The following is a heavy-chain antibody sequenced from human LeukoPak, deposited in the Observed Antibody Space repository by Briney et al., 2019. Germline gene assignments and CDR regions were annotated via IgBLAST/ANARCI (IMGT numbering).Heavy chain of an antibody. CDR2: INPRGGST. D-gene: IGHD3-9*01. CDR1: GYTFTNYY. V-gene: IGHV1-46*01. CDR3: AREKPSGWYDILTGYANFDY. Sequence: GASVKVSCKASGYTFTNYYMHWVRQAPGQGLEWMGRINPRGGSTNYAQKFQGRVTMTTDTSTSTAYMELRSLRSDDTAVYYCAREKPSGWYDILTGYANFDYWGQGTLVTVSS. J-gene: IGHJ4*02.